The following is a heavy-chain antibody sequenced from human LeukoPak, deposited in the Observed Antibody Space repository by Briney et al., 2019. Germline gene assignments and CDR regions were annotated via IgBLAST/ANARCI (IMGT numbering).Heavy chain of an antibody. CDR1: GFTFDNFA. V-gene: IGHV3-30*04. Sequence: GGSLRLSCEASGFTFDNFAMHWVREAPGKGLEWVAVISNDERNKYYTDSVKGRFTTSRDNSKSTVYLQMNSLRPEDTAVYYCARPSPPGDGYNPCDYWGPGALVIVSS. CDR3: ARPSPPGDGYNPCDY. D-gene: IGHD5-24*01. CDR2: ISNDERNK. J-gene: IGHJ4*02.